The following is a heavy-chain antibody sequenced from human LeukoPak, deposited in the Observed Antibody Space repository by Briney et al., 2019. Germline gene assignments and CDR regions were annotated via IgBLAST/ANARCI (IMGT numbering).Heavy chain of an antibody. CDR1: GFIFDDYA. CDR2: INLNGGST. Sequence: GGFLRLSCAASGFIFDDYAMSWVRQAPGKGLEWGSGINLNGGSTGYANSVKGRFTISRDNAKNSLYLQMNSLRAEDTALYYCARPIRCSTPTCSMGYWGQGTLVTVSS. V-gene: IGHV3-20*04. D-gene: IGHD2-2*01. CDR3: ARPIRCSTPTCSMGY. J-gene: IGHJ4*02.